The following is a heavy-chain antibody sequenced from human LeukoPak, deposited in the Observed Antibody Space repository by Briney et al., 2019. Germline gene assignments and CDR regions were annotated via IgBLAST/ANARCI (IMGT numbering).Heavy chain of an antibody. CDR2: ISFDGSNK. J-gene: IGHJ3*02. Sequence: GGSLRLSCAASGFTFSTYAIHWVRQAPGKGLEWVAVISFDGSNKYYADSVKGRFTISRDNAKNSLYLQMNSLRAEDTALYYCAKDFHRLGEFDAFDIWGQGTMVTVSS. D-gene: IGHD3-16*01. CDR3: AKDFHRLGEFDAFDI. CDR1: GFTFSTYA. V-gene: IGHV3-30*04.